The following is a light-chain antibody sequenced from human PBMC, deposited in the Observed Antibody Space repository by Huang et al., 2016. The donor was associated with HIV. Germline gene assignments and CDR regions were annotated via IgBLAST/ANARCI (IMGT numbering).Light chain of an antibody. CDR3: QQTYSAPVT. CDR2: SST. V-gene: IGKV1-39*01. Sequence: DIQVTQSPSSLSASVGDRVTITCRTSQRISSHLSWYQQKIGKGPKLLIYSSTVLQSGVPSRFTGSGYGTDFTLTINSLQPEDFATYYCQQTYSAPVTFGGGTRVEIK. J-gene: IGKJ4*01. CDR1: QRISSH.